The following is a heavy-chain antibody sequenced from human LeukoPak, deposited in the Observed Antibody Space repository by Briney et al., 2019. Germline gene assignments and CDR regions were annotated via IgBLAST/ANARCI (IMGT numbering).Heavy chain of an antibody. D-gene: IGHD3-22*01. Sequence: VGSLRLSCAASGFTLSTYWMSWVRQAPGKGLEWVANIKQDGSEKYYVDSVKGRFTISRDNAKNSLYLQMNSLRAEDTAVYYCAKDQHYYDSSGYYYVFDYWGQGTLVTVSS. J-gene: IGHJ4*02. V-gene: IGHV3-7*05. CDR3: AKDQHYYDSSGYYYVFDY. CDR1: GFTLSTYW. CDR2: IKQDGSEK.